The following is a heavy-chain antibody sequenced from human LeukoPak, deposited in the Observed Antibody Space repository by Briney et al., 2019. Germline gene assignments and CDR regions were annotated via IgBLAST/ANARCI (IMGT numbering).Heavy chain of an antibody. CDR1: GYTFTSYA. Sequence: ASVKVSCKASGYTFTSYAMNWVRQAPGQGLEWMGWINTNTGNPTYAQGFTGRFVFSLDTSVSTAYLQISSLKAEDTAVYYCARDFISFCSGGSCYSGVSPLYAFDIWGQGTMVTVSS. D-gene: IGHD2-15*01. J-gene: IGHJ3*02. V-gene: IGHV7-4-1*02. CDR3: ARDFISFCSGGSCYSGVSPLYAFDI. CDR2: INTNTGNP.